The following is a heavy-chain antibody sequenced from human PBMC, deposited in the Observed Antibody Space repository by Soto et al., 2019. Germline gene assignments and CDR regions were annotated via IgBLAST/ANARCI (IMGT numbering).Heavy chain of an antibody. CDR1: GFTFRSYV. D-gene: IGHD3-16*01. CDR2: TSYDGSNN. V-gene: IGHV3-33*05. Sequence: QVQLVESGGGVVQPGTSLRLSCVGSGFTFRSYVIHWVRQAPGKGLEWVALTSYDGSNNFYGDSVKGRFTISRHNSRHTVELQMDSLTFEYTALYYCARWGTTGGLDVWGQGTLVSVSS. CDR3: ARWGTTGGLDV. J-gene: IGHJ5*02.